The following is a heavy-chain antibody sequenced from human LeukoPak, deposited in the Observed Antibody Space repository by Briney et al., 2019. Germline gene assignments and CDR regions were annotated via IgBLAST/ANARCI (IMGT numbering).Heavy chain of an antibody. V-gene: IGHV3-7*01. CDR1: GFTFSSYW. D-gene: IGHD3-10*01. J-gene: IGHJ4*02. Sequence: GGSLRLSCAASGFTFSSYWMSWVRQAPGKGLEWGANIKQDGSEKYYVDSVKGRFTISRDNAKNSLYLQMNSLRAEDTAVYYCARTYYYGSESYPLDYWGQGTLVTVSS. CDR2: IKQDGSEK. CDR3: ARTYYYGSESYPLDY.